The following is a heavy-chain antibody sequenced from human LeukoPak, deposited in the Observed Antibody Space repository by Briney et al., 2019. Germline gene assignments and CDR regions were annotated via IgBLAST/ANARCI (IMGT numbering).Heavy chain of an antibody. CDR3: ARALSDYCTNGVCYTYFDY. V-gene: IGHV4-59*11. J-gene: IGHJ4*02. Sequence: SETLSLTCTVSGGSISSHYWSWIRQPPGKGLEWIGFIYYSGGTSYNPSLKRRVTISVDTSKNQSSLKLSSVTAADTAVYYCARALSDYCTNGVCYTYFDYWGQGTLVTVSS. CDR2: IYYSGGT. CDR1: GGSISSHY. D-gene: IGHD2-8*01.